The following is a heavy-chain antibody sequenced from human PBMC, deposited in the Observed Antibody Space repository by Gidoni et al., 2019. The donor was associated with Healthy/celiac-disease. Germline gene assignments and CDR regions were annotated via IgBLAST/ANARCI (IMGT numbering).Heavy chain of an antibody. D-gene: IGHD3-9*01. Sequence: QITLKESGPTLVKPTQTLTLTCTFSGFSLSTSGVGVGWIRQPPGKALEWLALIYWNDDKRYSPSLKSRLTITKDTSKNQVVLTMTNMDPVDTATYYCAHSWEGDYDILTGYSNFDYWGQGTLVTVSS. CDR1: GFSLSTSGVG. CDR2: IYWNDDK. V-gene: IGHV2-5*01. J-gene: IGHJ4*02. CDR3: AHSWEGDYDILTGYSNFDY.